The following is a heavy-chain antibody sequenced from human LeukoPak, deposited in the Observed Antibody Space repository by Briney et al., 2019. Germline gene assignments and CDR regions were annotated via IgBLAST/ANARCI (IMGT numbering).Heavy chain of an antibody. J-gene: IGHJ5*02. CDR2: INSDGSST. CDR1: GFTFSSYW. CDR3: ARSSWDQRGNWFDP. V-gene: IGHV3-74*01. Sequence: GGSLRLSCAASGFTFSSYWMHWVRQAPEKGLVWVSRINSDGSSTSYADSVKGRFTISRDNAKNTLYLQMNSLRAEDTAVYYCARSSWDQRGNWFDPWGQGTLVTVSS. D-gene: IGHD6-13*01.